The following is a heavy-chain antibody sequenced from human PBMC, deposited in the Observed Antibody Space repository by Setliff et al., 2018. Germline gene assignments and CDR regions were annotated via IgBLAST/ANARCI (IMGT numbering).Heavy chain of an antibody. CDR3: AREGPGMAYES. Sequence: SETLSLTCTVSGGSIGSSGSYWGWIRQLPGKGLEWIGIIYYSGSPYYNSSLKSRVTISVDTSKNQFSLRLKSVTAADTAIYYCAREGPGMAYESWGQGMLVTVSS. J-gene: IGHJ5*02. CDR1: GGSIGSSGSY. V-gene: IGHV4-39*01. CDR2: IYYSGSP. D-gene: IGHD3-22*01.